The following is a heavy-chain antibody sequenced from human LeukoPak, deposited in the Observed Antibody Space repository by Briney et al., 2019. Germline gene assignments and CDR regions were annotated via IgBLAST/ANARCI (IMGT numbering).Heavy chain of an antibody. CDR3: ARASMISSGSVP. J-gene: IGHJ5*02. V-gene: IGHV4-39*07. Sequence: SETLSLTCTVSGGSISSSSYYWGWIRQPPGKGLEWIGSIYYSGSTYYNPSLKSRVTISVDTSKNQFSLKLSSVTAADTAVYYCARASMISSGSVPWGQETLATVSS. CDR1: GGSISSSSYY. CDR2: IYYSGST. D-gene: IGHD3-22*01.